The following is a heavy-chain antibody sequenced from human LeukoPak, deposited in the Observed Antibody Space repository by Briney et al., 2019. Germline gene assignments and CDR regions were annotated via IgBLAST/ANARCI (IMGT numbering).Heavy chain of an antibody. Sequence: SGPTLVKPTQTITLTCTFSGFSISTSGAGVGWIRQPPGKAPEWLALIYWDDDKRYRASLKSRLTITKDTSKNQVVLTMTNIDPMDTATYYCTHRDSSGYYVEDYWGQGILVTVSS. D-gene: IGHD3-10*02. CDR2: IYWDDDK. CDR1: GFSISTSGAG. J-gene: IGHJ4*02. CDR3: THRDSSGYYVEDY. V-gene: IGHV2-5*02.